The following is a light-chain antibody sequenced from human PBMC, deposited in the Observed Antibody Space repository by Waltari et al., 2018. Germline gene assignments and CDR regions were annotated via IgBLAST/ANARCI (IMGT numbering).Light chain of an antibody. CDR2: GNN. V-gene: IGLV1-40*01. CDR1: SSNIGAGYA. Sequence: QSVLTQPPSVSGAPGPRVTISCTGSSSNIGAGYAVHWYQQLPGTVPKLLIDGNNNRPSGVPDRFSGSKSGTSASLAITGLQAEDEADYYCQSYDRSLSGWVFGGGTKLTVL. CDR3: QSYDRSLSGWV. J-gene: IGLJ3*02.